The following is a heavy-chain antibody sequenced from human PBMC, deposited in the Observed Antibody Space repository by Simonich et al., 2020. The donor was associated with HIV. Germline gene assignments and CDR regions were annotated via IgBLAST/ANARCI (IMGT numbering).Heavy chain of an antibody. CDR2: INHSGST. CDR1: GGSFSGYY. V-gene: IGHV4-34*01. Sequence: QVQLQQWGAGLLKPSETLSLTCAVYGGSFSGYYWSWIRQPPGKGLERIGEINHSGSTNYNPSLKGRVTISVDTSKNQFSLKLSSVTAADTAVYYCARGFYQRLYYFDYWGQGTLVTVSS. J-gene: IGHJ4*02. D-gene: IGHD2-2*01. CDR3: ARGFYQRLYYFDY.